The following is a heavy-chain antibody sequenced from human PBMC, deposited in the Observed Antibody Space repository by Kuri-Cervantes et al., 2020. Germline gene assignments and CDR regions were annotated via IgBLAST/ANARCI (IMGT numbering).Heavy chain of an antibody. D-gene: IGHD5-12*01. V-gene: IGHV5-51*07. CDR2: IYPGDSDT. J-gene: IGHJ6*04. Sequence: GESLKIYCQASGYSFTDYWIGWVHQMPGKGLEWMGIIYPGDSDTRYSPSFQGQVTISVDKSITTAYLQWGSLKASDTAMYYCARRDYRGARVDVWGKGTTVTVSS. CDR1: GYSFTDYW. CDR3: ARRDYRGARVDV.